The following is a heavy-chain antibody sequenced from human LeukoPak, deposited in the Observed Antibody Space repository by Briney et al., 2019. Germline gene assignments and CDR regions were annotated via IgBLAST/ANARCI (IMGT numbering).Heavy chain of an antibody. CDR3: ARGRSSSREPVLFPY. Sequence: ASVKVSCKASGYTFTSYDINWVRQATGQGLEWMGWTNPNSGNTGNAQKFQGRVTITRNTSISTAYMELSSLRSEDTAVYYCARGRSSSREPVLFPYWGQGTLVTVSS. CDR1: GYTFTSYD. CDR2: TNPNSGNT. D-gene: IGHD2-2*01. J-gene: IGHJ4*02. V-gene: IGHV1-8*01.